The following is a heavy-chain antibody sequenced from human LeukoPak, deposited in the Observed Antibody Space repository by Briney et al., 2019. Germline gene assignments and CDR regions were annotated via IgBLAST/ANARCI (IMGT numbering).Heavy chain of an antibody. V-gene: IGHV3-30*02. D-gene: IGHD3-9*01. Sequence: GGSLRLSCAASGFTLSRYGMHWVRQAPGKALEWVTFIRYDGSDKYYTDSVKGRFTISRDNSKNTVLLQMNSLRPEDTAVYYCAKLQLYYDILTCPLVDSWGQGTLVTVSS. J-gene: IGHJ4*02. CDR1: GFTLSRYG. CDR2: IRYDGSDK. CDR3: AKLQLYYDILTCPLVDS.